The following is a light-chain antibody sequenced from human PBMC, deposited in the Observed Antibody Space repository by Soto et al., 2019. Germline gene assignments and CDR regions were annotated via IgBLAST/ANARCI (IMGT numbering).Light chain of an antibody. Sequence: EIELTQSPATLSLSPGERATLSCRASQSVNTYLAWYQQKPGQAPRLLIYDASNRATGIPARFSGSGSGTDFTLTISSLEPEDFATYYCQQSYNIPLTFGPGTKLDFK. CDR3: QQSYNIPLT. J-gene: IGKJ3*01. CDR2: DAS. V-gene: IGKV3-11*01. CDR1: QSVNTY.